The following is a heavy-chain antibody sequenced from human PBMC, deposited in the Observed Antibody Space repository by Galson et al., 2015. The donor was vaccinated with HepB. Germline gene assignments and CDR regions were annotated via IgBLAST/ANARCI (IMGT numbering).Heavy chain of an antibody. CDR2: INTNTGTP. V-gene: IGHV7-4-1*02. D-gene: IGHD2-2*01. Sequence: SVKVSCKASGYTFTNYVMNWVRQAPGQGLEWMGGINTNTGTPTYAQGFTGRFVFSLDTSVRTAYLQISSLKTEDTAVYYCARVTSIYDFSSSAYSYYYYGMRVWGQGTTVTVSS. CDR3: ARVTSIYDFSSSAYSYYYYGMRV. J-gene: IGHJ6*02. CDR1: GYTFTNYV.